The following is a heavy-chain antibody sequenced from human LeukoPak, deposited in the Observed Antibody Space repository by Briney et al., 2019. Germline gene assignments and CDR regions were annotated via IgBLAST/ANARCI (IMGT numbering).Heavy chain of an antibody. V-gene: IGHV3-48*01. CDR3: ARSGGYYDSSGYI. Sequence: GGSLRLSCAASGFTFSSYGMHWVRQAPGKGLEWVSYISSSGSTIYYADSVKGRFTISRDNAKNSLYLQMNSLRAEDTAVYYCARSGGYYDSSGYIWGQGTMVTVSS. CDR2: ISSSGSTI. CDR1: GFTFSSYG. D-gene: IGHD3-22*01. J-gene: IGHJ3*02.